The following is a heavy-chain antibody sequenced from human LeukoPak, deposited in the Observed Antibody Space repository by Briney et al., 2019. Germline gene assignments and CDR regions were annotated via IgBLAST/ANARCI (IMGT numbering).Heavy chain of an antibody. Sequence: GGSLRLSCAASGFSISSYAMSWVRQAPGKGLEWVSVISSSAEGERPYYADSVKGRFTISRDNSKNTLYLQMNRLRAEDTAIYYCAKDGSYSSSWYDYDYWGQGTLVTVSS. J-gene: IGHJ4*02. D-gene: IGHD6-13*01. CDR3: AKDGSYSSSWYDYDY. CDR1: GFSISSYA. CDR2: ISSSAEGERP. V-gene: IGHV3-23*01.